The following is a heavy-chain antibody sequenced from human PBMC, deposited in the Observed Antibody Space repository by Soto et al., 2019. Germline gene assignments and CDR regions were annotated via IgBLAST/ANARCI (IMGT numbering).Heavy chain of an antibody. CDR1: GDTISTGGYT. J-gene: IGHJ5*02. CDR2: TYHSGNP. Sequence: SETLSLTCDVSGDTISTGGYTWAWIRQPPGEALEWIGHTYHSGNPYYNPSLKSRVIISVDRSKNQFSLKLRSVTAADTAVYYCARRERAAGTDWWFDPWGQGTLVTVSS. D-gene: IGHD6-13*01. CDR3: ARRERAAGTDWWFDP. V-gene: IGHV4-30-2*01.